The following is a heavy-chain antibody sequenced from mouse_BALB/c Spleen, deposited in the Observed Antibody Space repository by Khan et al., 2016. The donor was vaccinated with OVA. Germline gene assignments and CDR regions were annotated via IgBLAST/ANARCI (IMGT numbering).Heavy chain of an antibody. Sequence: QIQLVQSGPELKKPGETVKISCKASGYSFTDYGMNWVKQAPGKALKWMGWINTNTGEPTYFDEFKGRFAFSLETSASTAYLQINNLKNEETATYVSARGNNYGTNARFVYWGQGTLVTVSA. CDR3: ARGNNYGTNARFVY. CDR2: INTNTGEP. D-gene: IGHD1-1*01. CDR1: GYSFTDYG. J-gene: IGHJ3*01. V-gene: IGHV9-3*02.